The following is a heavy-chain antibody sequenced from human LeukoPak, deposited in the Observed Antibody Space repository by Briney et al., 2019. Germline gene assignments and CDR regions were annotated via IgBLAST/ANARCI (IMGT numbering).Heavy chain of an antibody. Sequence: GESLKISCKGSGYSFASYWIGWVRQMPGKGLEWMGIIYPGDSDTRYSPSFQGQVTISADKSFSTAYLQWSSLKASDTAMFYCAGHLRQRRQLVTILDYWGQGTLVTV. V-gene: IGHV5-51*01. J-gene: IGHJ4*02. D-gene: IGHD6-13*01. CDR1: GYSFASYW. CDR3: AGHLRQRRQLVTILDY. CDR2: IYPGDSDT.